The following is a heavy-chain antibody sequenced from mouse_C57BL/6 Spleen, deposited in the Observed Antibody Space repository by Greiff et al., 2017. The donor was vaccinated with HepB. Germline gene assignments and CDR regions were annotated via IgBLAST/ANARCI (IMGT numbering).Heavy chain of an antibody. CDR2: INPNNGGT. CDR1: GYTFTDYY. J-gene: IGHJ4*01. V-gene: IGHV1-26*01. Sequence: EVQLQQSGPELVKPGASVKISCKASGYTFTDYYMNWVKQSHGKSLEWIGDINPNNGGTSYNQKFKGKATLTVDKSSSTAYMELRSLTSEDSAVYYCARGDLGSSYPYYAMDYWGQGTSVTVSS. D-gene: IGHD1-1*01. CDR3: ARGDLGSSYPYYAMDY.